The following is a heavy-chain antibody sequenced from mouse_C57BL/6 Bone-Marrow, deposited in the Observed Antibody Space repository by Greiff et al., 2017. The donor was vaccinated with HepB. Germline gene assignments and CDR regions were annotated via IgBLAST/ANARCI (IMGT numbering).Heavy chain of an antibody. Sequence: VQLQQSGAELVRPGTSVKVSCKASGYAFTNYLIEWVKQRPGQGLEWIGVINPGSGGTNYNEKFKGKATLPADKSSSTAYMQLSSLTSEDSAVYFCARSGYDGYYGWYFDVWGTGTTVTVSS. D-gene: IGHD2-3*01. CDR3: ARSGYDGYYGWYFDV. J-gene: IGHJ1*03. CDR1: GYAFTNYL. CDR2: INPGSGGT. V-gene: IGHV1-54*01.